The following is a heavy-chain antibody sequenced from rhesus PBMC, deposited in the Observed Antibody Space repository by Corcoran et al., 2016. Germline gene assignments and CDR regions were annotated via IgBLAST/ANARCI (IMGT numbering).Heavy chain of an antibody. D-gene: IGHD1-1*01. Sequence: QLQLQESGPGLVKPSETLSVTCAGSGGPISSRSWSWIRQAPGKGLEWIGYIYGSSSRTKYNPSLKSRVTLSVDTSKYQLSLKLSSVTAADTAVYYCAKSLRNYYFDYWGQGVLVTVSS. J-gene: IGHJ4*01. CDR2: IYGSSSRT. CDR3: AKSLRNYYFDY. CDR1: GGPISSRS. V-gene: IGHV4-169*01.